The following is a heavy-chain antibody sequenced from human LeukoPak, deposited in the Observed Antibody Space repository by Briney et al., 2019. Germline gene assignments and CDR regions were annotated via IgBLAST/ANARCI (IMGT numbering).Heavy chain of an antibody. CDR1: GYIFNEYF. CDR3: ARDSRPDLDFNWFDP. V-gene: IGHV1-46*02. CDR2: ITPSDGDT. Sequence: ASVKVSCKASGYIFNEYFMHWVRQAPGQGLEWMGIITPSDGDTRYAQKFQGRVTMTRDTSTRTFYMELSSLRSEDTAVYYCARDSRPDLDFNWFDPWGQGTLVTVSS. J-gene: IGHJ5*02. D-gene: IGHD3/OR15-3a*01.